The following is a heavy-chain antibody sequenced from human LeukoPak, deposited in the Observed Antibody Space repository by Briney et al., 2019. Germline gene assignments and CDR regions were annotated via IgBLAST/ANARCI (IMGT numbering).Heavy chain of an antibody. CDR2: IYYSGST. J-gene: IGHJ5*02. Sequence: MPSETLSLTCTVSGGSISSSSYYWGWIRQPPGKGLEWIGSIYYSGSTYYNPSLKSRVTISVDTSKNQFSLKLSSVTAADTAVYYCAREPAVGEPEARNWFDPWGQGTLVTVSS. CDR1: GGSISSSSYY. D-gene: IGHD1-14*01. V-gene: IGHV4-39*07. CDR3: AREPAVGEPEARNWFDP.